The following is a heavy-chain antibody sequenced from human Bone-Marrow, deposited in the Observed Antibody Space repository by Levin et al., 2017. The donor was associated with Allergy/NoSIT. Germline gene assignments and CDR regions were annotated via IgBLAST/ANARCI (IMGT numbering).Heavy chain of an antibody. V-gene: IGHV3-7*01. Sequence: GESLKISCAVSGFTFSSYWMSWVRQAPGKGLEWVANIKQDGSEKYYVDSVKGRFTISRDNANNSLYLQMNSLRAEDTAVYFCARSGITLVRGVRDYYYYYGMDVWGQGTTVTVSS. D-gene: IGHD3-10*01. CDR3: ARSGITLVRGVRDYYYYYGMDV. CDR1: GFTFSSYW. J-gene: IGHJ6*02. CDR2: IKQDGSEK.